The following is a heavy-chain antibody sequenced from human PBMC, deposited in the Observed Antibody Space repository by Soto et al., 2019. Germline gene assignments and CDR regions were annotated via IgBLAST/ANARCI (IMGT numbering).Heavy chain of an antibody. J-gene: IGHJ4*02. V-gene: IGHV3-23*01. CDR1: GFTFSHYG. D-gene: IGHD2-8*01. Sequence: LRLSCAASGFTFSHYGMNWVRQAPGKGLEWVSTISPNGGNTHYADSVKGRFTISRDNSKNTFFLQMNSLRADDTAVYYCGTDAGVADEMFDYWGQGTQVTVSS. CDR3: GTDAGVADEMFDY. CDR2: ISPNGGNT.